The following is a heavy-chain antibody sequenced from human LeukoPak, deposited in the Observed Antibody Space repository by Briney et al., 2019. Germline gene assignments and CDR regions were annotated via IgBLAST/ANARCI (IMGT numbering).Heavy chain of an antibody. D-gene: IGHD6-19*01. V-gene: IGHV4-4*08. CDR1: GGSISTSS. Sequence: SETLSLTCTVSGGSISTSSWSWVRQPPGKGLEWIGYIYSSGSTNYNPSLRSRVTISVDTSKNQCSLKVSSVTAADTAVYYCARDSGRYQNWGQGTLVTVSS. J-gene: IGHJ4*02. CDR3: ARDSGRYQN. CDR2: IYSSGST.